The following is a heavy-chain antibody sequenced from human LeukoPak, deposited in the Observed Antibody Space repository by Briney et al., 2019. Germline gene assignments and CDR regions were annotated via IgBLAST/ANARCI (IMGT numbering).Heavy chain of an antibody. CDR3: ASAPYGNWYFDL. Sequence: SETLSLTCTVSGGSISSSSYYWGWIRQPPGKGLEWIGSIYYSGSTYYNPSLKSRVTISVDKSKNQFSLKLSSVTAADTAVYYCASAPYGNWYFDLWGRGTLVTVSS. V-gene: IGHV4-39*07. J-gene: IGHJ2*01. CDR2: IYYSGST. D-gene: IGHD4-17*01. CDR1: GGSISSSSYY.